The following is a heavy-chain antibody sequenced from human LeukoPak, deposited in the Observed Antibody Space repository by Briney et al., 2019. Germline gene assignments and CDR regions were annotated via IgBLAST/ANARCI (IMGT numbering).Heavy chain of an antibody. CDR3: AKGSCSSHICYYFYYMDV. J-gene: IGHJ6*03. D-gene: IGHD2-2*01. Sequence: PGGSLRLSXAASGFPFTTYDMTWVRQAPGKALEWVSAIHVTDGSAYYADYVKGRFTISRDNSKNTLYLQMNSLRAEDTAKYYCAKGSCSSHICYYFYYMDVWGKGTTVTVSS. CDR2: IHVTDGSA. V-gene: IGHV3-23*01. CDR1: GFPFTTYD.